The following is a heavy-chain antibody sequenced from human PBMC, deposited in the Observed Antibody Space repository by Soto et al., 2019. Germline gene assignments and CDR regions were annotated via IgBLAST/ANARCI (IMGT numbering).Heavy chain of an antibody. Sequence: ETLSLTCTVSGGSVSSGSYYWSWIRQPPGKGLEWIGYIYYSGSTNYNPSLKSRVTISVDTSKNQFSLKLSSVTAADTAVYYCARDRGDGYNFSWFDPWGQGTLVTVSS. D-gene: IGHD5-12*01. V-gene: IGHV4-61*01. CDR1: GGSVSSGSYY. CDR2: IYYSGST. J-gene: IGHJ5*02. CDR3: ARDRGDGYNFSWFDP.